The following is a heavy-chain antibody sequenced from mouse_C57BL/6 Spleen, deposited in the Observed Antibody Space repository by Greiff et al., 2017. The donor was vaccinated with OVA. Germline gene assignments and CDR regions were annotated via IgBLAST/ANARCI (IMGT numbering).Heavy chain of an antibody. CDR3: ARGDLPDY. J-gene: IGHJ2*01. CDR1: GYTFTNYW. CDR2: IYPDSGGT. V-gene: IGHV1-55*01. Sequence: QVQLQQPGAELVKPGASVKMSCKASGYTFTNYWITWVKQRPGQGLEWIGDIYPDSGGTNYNEKFKSKATLTVDNSSSTAYMQLSSLTSEDSAVYYFARGDLPDYWGQGTTLTVSS.